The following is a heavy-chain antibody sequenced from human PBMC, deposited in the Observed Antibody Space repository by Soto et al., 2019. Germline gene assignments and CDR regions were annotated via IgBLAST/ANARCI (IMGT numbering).Heavy chain of an antibody. J-gene: IGHJ4*02. CDR2: ISGTRNII. CDR3: VKDMYEGSSGGSLDY. Sequence: EVQLVESGGGLVQPGRSLRLSCAASGFTFYDFAMHWVRQAPGKGLEWVSRISGTRNIIDYADSVKGGFIISRDNAKNSLYLQMNSLRPEDTAFYYCVKDMYEGSSGGSLDYWGQGTLVTVSS. D-gene: IGHD2-15*01. CDR1: GFTFYDFA. V-gene: IGHV3-9*01.